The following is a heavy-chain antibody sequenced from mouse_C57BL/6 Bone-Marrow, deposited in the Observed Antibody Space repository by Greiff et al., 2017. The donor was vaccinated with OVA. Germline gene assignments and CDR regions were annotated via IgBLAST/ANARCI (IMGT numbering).Heavy chain of an antibody. CDR1: GFTFSSYG. V-gene: IGHV5-6*01. Sequence: EVKVVESGGDLVKPGGSLKLSCAASGFTFSSYGMSWVRQTPDKRLEWVATIGSGGSYTYYPDSVKGRFTISRDNAKNTLYLQMSSLKSEDTAMYYCARPSYYYGSSYPFAYWGQGTLVTVSA. CDR3: ARPSYYYGSSYPFAY. J-gene: IGHJ3*01. CDR2: IGSGGSYT. D-gene: IGHD1-1*01.